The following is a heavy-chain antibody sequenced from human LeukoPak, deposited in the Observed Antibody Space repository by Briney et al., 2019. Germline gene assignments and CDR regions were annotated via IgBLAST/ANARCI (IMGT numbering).Heavy chain of an antibody. J-gene: IGHJ5*02. Sequence: ASVKVSCKASGYTFTGYYMHWVRQAPGQGLEWMGWINPNSGGTNYAQKFQGRVTMTRDTSISTAYMELSRLRSDDTAVYYCARDLVIVGNWNSKSGGAWGQETLVTVSS. V-gene: IGHV1-2*02. CDR2: INPNSGGT. CDR1: GYTFTGYY. D-gene: IGHD1-7*01. CDR3: ARDLVIVGNWNSKSGGA.